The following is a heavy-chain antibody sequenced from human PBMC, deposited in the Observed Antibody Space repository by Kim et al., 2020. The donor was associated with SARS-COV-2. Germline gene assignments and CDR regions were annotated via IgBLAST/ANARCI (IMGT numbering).Heavy chain of an antibody. V-gene: IGHV3-23*01. J-gene: IGHJ1*01. CDR3: AKARYCSSTSCYARYFQH. D-gene: IGHD2-2*01. Sequence: KGRFTISRDNSKNTLYLQMNSLRAEDTAVYYCAKARYCSSTSCYARYFQHWGQGTLVTVSS.